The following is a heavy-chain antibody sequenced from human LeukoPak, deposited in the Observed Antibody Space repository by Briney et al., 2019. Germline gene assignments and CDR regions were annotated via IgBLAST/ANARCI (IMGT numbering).Heavy chain of an antibody. J-gene: IGHJ4*02. V-gene: IGHV4-34*01. CDR1: GGSFSGYY. CDR2: INHSGST. D-gene: IGHD6-13*01. CDR3: ARYAYSSSWYYFDY. Sequence: SETLSLTCAVYGGSFSGYYWSWIRQPPGKGLEWIGEINHSGSTNYNPSLKSRVTISVDTSKNQFSLHLSSVTAADTAVYYCARYAYSSSWYYFDYWGQGTLVTVSS.